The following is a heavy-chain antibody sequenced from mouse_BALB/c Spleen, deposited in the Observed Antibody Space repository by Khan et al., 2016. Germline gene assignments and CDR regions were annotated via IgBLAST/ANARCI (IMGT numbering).Heavy chain of an antibody. Sequence: EVELVESGGDLVQPGGSRKLSCAASGFTFSGFGMHWVRQAPEKGLEWVAYISSGSTNIYYADTVKVRFTISRDNPKNTLFLQMTSLGSADAGMYYCAGRGGSYALYYWGQGPSVTVSS. CDR2: ISSGSTNI. J-gene: IGHJ4*01. CDR3: AGRGGSYALYY. CDR1: GFTFSGFG. V-gene: IGHV5-17*02.